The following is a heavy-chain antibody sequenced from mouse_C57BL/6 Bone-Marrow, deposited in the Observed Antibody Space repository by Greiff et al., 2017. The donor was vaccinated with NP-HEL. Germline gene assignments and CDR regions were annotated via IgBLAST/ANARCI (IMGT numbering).Heavy chain of an antibody. CDR3: ARYKGGGYFDY. V-gene: IGHV7-3*01. CDR2: IRNKANGYTT. CDR1: GFTFTDYY. J-gene: IGHJ2*01. Sequence: EVKLQESGGGLVQPGGSLSLSCAASGFTFTDYYMSWVRQPPGKALEWLGFIRNKANGYTTEYSASVKGRFTISRDNSQSILYLQMNALGAEDSATYYCARYKGGGYFDYWGQGTTLTVSS.